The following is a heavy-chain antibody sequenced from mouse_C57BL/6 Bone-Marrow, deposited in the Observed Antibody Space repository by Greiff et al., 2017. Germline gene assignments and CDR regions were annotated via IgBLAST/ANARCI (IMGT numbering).Heavy chain of an antibody. CDR3: ARPKSGFITTVVEDYYAMDY. Sequence: QVQLQQPGTELVKPGASVKLSCKASGYTFTSYWMHWVKQRPGQGLEWIGNINPSNGGTNYNEKFKSKATLTVDKSSSSAYMQLSSLTSEDTAVYYCARPKSGFITTVVEDYYAMDYWGQGTSVTVSS. CDR2: INPSNGGT. CDR1: GYTFTSYW. J-gene: IGHJ4*01. V-gene: IGHV1-53*01. D-gene: IGHD1-1*01.